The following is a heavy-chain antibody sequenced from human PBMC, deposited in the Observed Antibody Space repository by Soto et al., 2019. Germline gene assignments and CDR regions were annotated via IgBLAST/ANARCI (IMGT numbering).Heavy chain of an antibody. CDR2: IKQDGSEK. CDR3: ARGTGAAVAADY. Sequence: GWSLRLSCAASGFTFSSYWMSWVRQAPGKGLEWVADIKQDGSEKFYVDSVKGRFTISRDNAKNSLYLQMNSLRAEDTAVYYCARGTGAAVAADYWGQGTLGTVSS. D-gene: IGHD6-19*01. V-gene: IGHV3-7*01. CDR1: GFTFSSYW. J-gene: IGHJ4*02.